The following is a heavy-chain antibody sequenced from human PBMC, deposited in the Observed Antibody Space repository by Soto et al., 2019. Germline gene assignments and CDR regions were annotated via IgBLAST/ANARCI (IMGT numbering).Heavy chain of an antibody. CDR3: ASPRIDY. CDR2: ISYDGSNQ. CDR1: EFTFTSYG. Sequence: QVQLVESGGGVSRPGRSLRLSCAASEFTFTSYGIHWCPQAPGKGLEWVAVISYDGSNQYYADPVQGRFTIYRDNSKNTLYLQMNSLRAEDTAVYYCASPRIDYWGQGTLVTVSS. V-gene: IGHV3-30*19. J-gene: IGHJ4*02.